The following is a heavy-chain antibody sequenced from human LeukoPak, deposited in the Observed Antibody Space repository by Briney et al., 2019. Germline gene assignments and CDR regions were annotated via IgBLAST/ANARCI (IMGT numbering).Heavy chain of an antibody. J-gene: IGHJ4*02. Sequence: GGSLRLSCAASGFTFSSYSMNWVRQAPGKGLEWVSSISSGSSYIYYADSVKGRFTSSRDNAKNSLYLQMNSLRAEDTAVYYCARATTADGDFDYWGQGTLVTVSS. V-gene: IGHV3-21*01. CDR3: ARATTADGDFDY. CDR2: ISSGSSYI. CDR1: GFTFSSYS. D-gene: IGHD2-21*02.